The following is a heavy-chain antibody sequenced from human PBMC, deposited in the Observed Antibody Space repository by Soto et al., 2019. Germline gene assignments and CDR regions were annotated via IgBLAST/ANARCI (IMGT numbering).Heavy chain of an antibody. CDR3: ARGSYYYDNSGYFH. CDR1: GGSFSGFF. D-gene: IGHD3-22*01. Sequence: KASETLSPTCAVQGGSFSGFFWTWSRQSPGKGLEWIGEINHSGRTNHNPSLKNRVTISVDTSKKQFSLKLSSVTAADTAVYYCARGSYYYDNSGYFHWGQGTPVTVSS. CDR2: INHSGRT. V-gene: IGHV4-34*01. J-gene: IGHJ4*02.